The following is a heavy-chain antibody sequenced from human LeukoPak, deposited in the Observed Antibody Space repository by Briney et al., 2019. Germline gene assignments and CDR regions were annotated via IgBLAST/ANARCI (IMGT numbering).Heavy chain of an antibody. J-gene: IGHJ4*02. Sequence: QSGGSLRLSCAASGFTFSSYSMNWVRQAPGKGLEWVSYISSSSSTIYYADSVKGRFTISRDNAKNSLYLQMNSLRAEDTAVYYCARDSHDYGDYDVDYWGQGTLVTVSS. V-gene: IGHV3-48*04. CDR3: ARDSHDYGDYDVDY. CDR2: ISSSSSTI. D-gene: IGHD4-17*01. CDR1: GFTFSSYS.